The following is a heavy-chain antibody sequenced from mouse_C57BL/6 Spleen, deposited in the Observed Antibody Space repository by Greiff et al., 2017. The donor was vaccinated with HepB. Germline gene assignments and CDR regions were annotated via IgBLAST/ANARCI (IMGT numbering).Heavy chain of an antibody. CDR2: INPYNGDT. CDR1: GYSFTGYF. CDR3: ARFTTVVAPYYAVDY. J-gene: IGHJ4*01. V-gene: IGHV1-20*01. D-gene: IGHD1-1*01. Sequence: EVQLQQSGPELVKPGDSVKISCKASGYSFTGYFMNWVMQSHGKSLEWIGRINPYNGDTFYNQKFKGKATLTVDKSSSTAHMELRSLTSEDSAVYYCARFTTVVAPYYAVDYWGQGTSVTVSS.